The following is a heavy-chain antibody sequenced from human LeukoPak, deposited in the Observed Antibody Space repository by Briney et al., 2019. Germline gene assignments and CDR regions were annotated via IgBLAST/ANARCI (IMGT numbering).Heavy chain of an antibody. Sequence: PGGSLRLSCAASGFTFSNYWMHWVRQAPGKGLVWVSRINSVGSSTTYADSVKGRFTISRDNAKNTLYLQMNSLRAEDTAVYYCARDPGTVIYYYYYYMDVWGKGTTVTVSS. D-gene: IGHD4-17*01. J-gene: IGHJ6*03. V-gene: IGHV3-74*01. CDR3: ARDPGTVIYYYYYYMDV. CDR1: GFTFSNYW. CDR2: INSVGSST.